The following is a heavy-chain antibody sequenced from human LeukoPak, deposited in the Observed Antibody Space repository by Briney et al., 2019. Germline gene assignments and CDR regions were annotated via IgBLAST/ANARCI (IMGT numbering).Heavy chain of an antibody. CDR2: INPNSGGT. Sequence: ASVTVSCKPFGYTFTGYYLHWVRQAPGQGLEWMGWINPNSGGTKYAQKFQGRVTMTRDTSISTAYMELSRLRSDDTAVYYCARNLGEYSSSADYDYWGQGTLVTVSS. J-gene: IGHJ4*02. D-gene: IGHD6-13*01. CDR1: GYTFTGYY. V-gene: IGHV1-2*02. CDR3: ARNLGEYSSSADYDY.